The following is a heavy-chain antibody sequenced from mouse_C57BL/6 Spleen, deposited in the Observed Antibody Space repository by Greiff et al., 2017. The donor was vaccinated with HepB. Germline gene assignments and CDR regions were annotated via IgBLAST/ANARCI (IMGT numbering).Heavy chain of an antibody. V-gene: IGHV3-8*01. J-gene: IGHJ1*03. CDR1: GYSITSDY. Sequence: EVQLVESGPGLAKPSQTLSLTCSVTGYSITSDYWNWIRKFPGNKLEYMGYISYSGSTYYNPSLKSRISITRDTSKNQYYLQLNSVTTEDTATYYCARIYYYGPSYWYFDVWGTGTTVTVSS. CDR2: ISYSGST. D-gene: IGHD1-1*01. CDR3: ARIYYYGPSYWYFDV.